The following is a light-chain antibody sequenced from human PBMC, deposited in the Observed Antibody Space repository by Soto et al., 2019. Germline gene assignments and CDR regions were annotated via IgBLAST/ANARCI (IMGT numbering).Light chain of an antibody. Sequence: EIVLTESPGTLSLYPGERSTLSCSASQSVSSSYLAWYQQNPGQAPRLLIYDASNRATGIPARFSGSGSGTDFTLTISSLEPEDFAVYYCQQYGSSRTFGPGTKVDI. V-gene: IGKV3-20*01. J-gene: IGKJ3*01. CDR1: QSVSSSY. CDR3: QQYGSSRT. CDR2: DAS.